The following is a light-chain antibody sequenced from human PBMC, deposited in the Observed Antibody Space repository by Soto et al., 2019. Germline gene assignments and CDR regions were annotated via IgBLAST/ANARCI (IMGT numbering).Light chain of an antibody. J-gene: IGLJ1*01. CDR2: RNN. V-gene: IGLV1-47*01. CDR3: AVWDDSLSGYV. CDR1: ISNIRSNY. Sequence: QSVLTQPPSASGTPGQRVTISCSGSISNIRSNYVYWYHQIPGTAPKLLIYRNNLRPSGVPDRFSGSKSGASASLAIGGLRSEDEADYFCAVWDDSLSGYVFGTGTKVTVL.